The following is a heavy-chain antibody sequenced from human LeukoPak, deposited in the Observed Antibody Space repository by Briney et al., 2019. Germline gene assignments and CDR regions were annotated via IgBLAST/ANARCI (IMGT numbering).Heavy chain of an antibody. CDR2: ISYDGSNK. D-gene: IGHD6-13*01. V-gene: IGHV3-30*04. CDR1: GFTFSSYA. CDR3: ARGRDSSSFDY. J-gene: IGHJ4*02. Sequence: GGSLRLSCAASGFTFSSYAMHWVRQAPGKGLEWVAVISYDGSNKYYADSVKGRFTISRDNSKNTLYLQMNSLRAEDTAVYYCARGRDSSSFDYWGQGTLVTVSS.